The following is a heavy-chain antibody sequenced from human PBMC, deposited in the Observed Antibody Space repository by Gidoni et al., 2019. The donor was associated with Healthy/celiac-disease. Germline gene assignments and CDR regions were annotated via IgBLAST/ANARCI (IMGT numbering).Heavy chain of an antibody. J-gene: IGHJ3*02. CDR2: IYYSGST. D-gene: IGHD6-6*01. CDR1: GGSISRGGYY. CDR3: ARFGWQLVGAFDI. V-gene: IGHV4-31*03. Sequence: QVQLQESGPGLVKPSQTLSLTCTVSGGSISRGGYYWSCLRQHPGKGREWMGYIYYSGSTYYNPSLKSRVTRSVDTSKNQFSLKRSSVTAADTAVYYCARFGWQLVGAFDIWGQGTMVTVSS.